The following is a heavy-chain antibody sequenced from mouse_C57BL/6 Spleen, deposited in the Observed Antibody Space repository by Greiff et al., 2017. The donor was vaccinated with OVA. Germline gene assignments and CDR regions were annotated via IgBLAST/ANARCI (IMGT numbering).Heavy chain of an antibody. J-gene: IGHJ1*03. CDR3: ARVGDYDGDWYFDV. Sequence: VQLQQSGPELVKPGASVKISCKASGYSFTGYYMNWVKQSPEKSLEWIGEINPSTGGTTYNQKFKAKATLTVDKSSSTAYMQLKSLTSEDSAVYYCARVGDYDGDWYFDVWGTGTTVTVSS. D-gene: IGHD2-4*01. V-gene: IGHV1-42*01. CDR1: GYSFTGYY. CDR2: INPSTGGT.